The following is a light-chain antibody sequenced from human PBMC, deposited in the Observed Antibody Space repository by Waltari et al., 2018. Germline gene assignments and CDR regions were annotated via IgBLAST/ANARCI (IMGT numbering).Light chain of an antibody. CDR1: HSDVGAYNL. CDR3: CSYGGSYTWV. Sequence: QSALTQPASVSGSPGQAINISCTGTHSDVGAYNLVPGYQQYPGRAPKLMIYDARNRPSGVSNRFAASKSGNTASLTISGLQADDEAYYYCCSYGGSYTWVFGGGTKVTVL. V-gene: IGLV2-23*01. J-gene: IGLJ3*02. CDR2: DAR.